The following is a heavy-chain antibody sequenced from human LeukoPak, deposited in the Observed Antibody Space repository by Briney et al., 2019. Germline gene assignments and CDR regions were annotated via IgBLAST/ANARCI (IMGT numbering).Heavy chain of an antibody. CDR2: IIPIFGTA. CDR3: ARDGEDCSSTSCSPNWFDP. Sequence: SVKVSCKASGGTFSSYAISWVRQAPGQGLEWMGGIIPIFGTANYAQKFQGRVTITTDESTSTAYMELRSLRSDDTAVYYCARDGEDCSSTSCSPNWFDPWGQGTLVTVSS. J-gene: IGHJ5*02. V-gene: IGHV1-69*05. CDR1: GGTFSSYA. D-gene: IGHD2-2*01.